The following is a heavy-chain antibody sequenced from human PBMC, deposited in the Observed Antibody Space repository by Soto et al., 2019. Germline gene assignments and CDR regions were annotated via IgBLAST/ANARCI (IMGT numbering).Heavy chain of an antibody. J-gene: IGHJ3*02. D-gene: IGHD3-22*01. CDR2: IYYSGST. CDR3: ERLYYYDSSGEGAFDI. V-gene: IGHV4-30-4*01. CDR1: GGSISSGDYY. Sequence: PSETLSLTCTVSGGSISSGDYYWSWIRQPPGKGLGWIGYIYYSGSTYYNPSLKSRVTISVDTSKNQFSLKLSSVTAADTAVYYCERLYYYDSSGEGAFDIWGQGTMVTVSS.